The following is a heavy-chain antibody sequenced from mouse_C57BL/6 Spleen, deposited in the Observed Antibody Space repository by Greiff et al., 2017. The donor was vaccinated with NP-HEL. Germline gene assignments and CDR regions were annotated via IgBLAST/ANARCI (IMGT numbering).Heavy chain of an antibody. V-gene: IGHV5-16*01. D-gene: IGHD2-13*01. Sequence: EVMLVESEGGLVQPGSSMKLSCTASGFTFSDYYMAWVRQVPEKGLEWVANINYDGSSTYYLDSLKSRFIISRDNAKNILYLQMSSLKSEDTATYYCARFGEDYAMDYWGQATSVTVSS. J-gene: IGHJ4*01. CDR2: INYDGSST. CDR3: ARFGEDYAMDY. CDR1: GFTFSDYY.